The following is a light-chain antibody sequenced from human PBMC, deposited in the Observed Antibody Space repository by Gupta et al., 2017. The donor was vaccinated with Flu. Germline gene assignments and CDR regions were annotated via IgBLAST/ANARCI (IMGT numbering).Light chain of an antibody. V-gene: IGLV1-51*01. Sequence: QSVLTQPPSVSAAPGQKVTISCSGSSSKIGNDFVSWYQPFPGPAPKLLIYDNTKRHSGIPDRFSGSKSGTSATLVTTGLQTGDEADYFWGSLDASRAGGVFGGGTKLTVL. CDR3: GSLDASRAGGV. CDR1: SSKIGNDF. CDR2: DNT. J-gene: IGLJ2*01.